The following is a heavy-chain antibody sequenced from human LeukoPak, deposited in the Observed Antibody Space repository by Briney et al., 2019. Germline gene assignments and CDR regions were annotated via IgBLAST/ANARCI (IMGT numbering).Heavy chain of an antibody. J-gene: IGHJ4*02. D-gene: IGHD1-26*01. CDR2: ISTSGGST. V-gene: IGHV3-23*01. CDR1: GFTFSSHA. CDR3: AKDPYSGSQLLDY. Sequence: PGGSLRLSCAASGFTFSSHAMSWVRQAPGKGLEWVSAISTSGGSTYYADSVKGRFTISRDNSKNTLYLQMNSLRAEDTAVYYCAKDPYSGSQLLDYWGQGTLVTVSS.